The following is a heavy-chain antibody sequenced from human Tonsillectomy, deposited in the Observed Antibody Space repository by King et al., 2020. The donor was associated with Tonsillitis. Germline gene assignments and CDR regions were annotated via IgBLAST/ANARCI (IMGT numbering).Heavy chain of an antibody. CDR1: GFIFSSYG. CDR3: AKDLGLTPGSDAFDI. D-gene: IGHD4-23*01. V-gene: IGHV3-30*18. CDR2: ISYDGSHK. J-gene: IGHJ3*02. Sequence: QLVQSGGGVVQPGRSLRLACAASGFIFSSYGMHWVRQAPGKGLEWVAVISYDGSHKYYVDSVKGRFTISRDNSKNTLYLQMNSLRAEDTAVYYCAKDLGLTPGSDAFDIWGQGTMVTVSS.